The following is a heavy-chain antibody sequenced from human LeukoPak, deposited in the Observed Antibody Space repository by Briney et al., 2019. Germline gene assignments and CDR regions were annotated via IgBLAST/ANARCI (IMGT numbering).Heavy chain of an antibody. CDR3: ARDRPRGYMDV. Sequence: GGSLRLSCAASGFTFSSYRMSWVRQAPGKGLEWVANIKQDGSEKYYVDSVKGRFTISRDNAKNSLYLQMNSLRAEDTAVYYCARDRPRGYMDVWGKGTTVTVSS. J-gene: IGHJ6*03. CDR2: IKQDGSEK. V-gene: IGHV3-7*01. CDR1: GFTFSSYR.